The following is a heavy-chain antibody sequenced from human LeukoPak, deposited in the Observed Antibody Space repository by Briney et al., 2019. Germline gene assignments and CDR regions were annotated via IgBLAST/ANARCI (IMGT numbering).Heavy chain of an antibody. CDR2: ISGSGGTT. D-gene: IGHD1-1*01. Sequence: PGGSLRLSCAASGFTFSRYAMTWVRQAPGKGLEWVSVISGSGGTTDYADSVKGRFTISRDSSKSTLYLQMKSLRAEDTAVYYCAKELERTLLEYWGQGTLVTVSS. CDR3: AKELERTLLEY. CDR1: GFTFSRYA. V-gene: IGHV3-23*01. J-gene: IGHJ4*02.